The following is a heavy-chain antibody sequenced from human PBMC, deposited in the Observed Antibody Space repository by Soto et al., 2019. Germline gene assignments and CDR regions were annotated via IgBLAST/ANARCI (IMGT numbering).Heavy chain of an antibody. J-gene: IGHJ3*02. CDR3: ARREGILWFGELFGDAFDI. V-gene: IGHV4-39*01. CDR2: IYYSGST. D-gene: IGHD3-10*01. CDR1: GGSISSSSYY. Sequence: SETLSLTCTVSGGSISSSSYYWGWIRQPPGKGLEWIGSIYYSGSTCYNPSLKSRVTICVDTSKNQFSLKLSSVTAADTAVYYCARREGILWFGELFGDAFDIWGQGTMVTVSS.